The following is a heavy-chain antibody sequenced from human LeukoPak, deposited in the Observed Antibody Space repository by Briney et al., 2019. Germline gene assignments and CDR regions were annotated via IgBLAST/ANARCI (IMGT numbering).Heavy chain of an antibody. J-gene: IGHJ4*02. V-gene: IGHV1-2*02. Sequence: ASVKVSCKASGYTFTGYYMHWVRQAPGQGLEWMGWINPNSGGTNYAQKFQGRVTMTRDTSISTAYMELSSLRAEDTAVYYCAKDRAYYSDSSGYYLVRAYDYWGQGTLVTVSS. CDR2: INPNSGGT. CDR1: GYTFTGYY. D-gene: IGHD3-22*01. CDR3: AKDRAYYSDSSGYYLVRAYDY.